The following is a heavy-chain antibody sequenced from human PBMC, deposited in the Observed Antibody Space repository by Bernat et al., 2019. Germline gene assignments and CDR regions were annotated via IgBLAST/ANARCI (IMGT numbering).Heavy chain of an antibody. J-gene: IGHJ6*02. CDR1: QYTFTGYY. CDR2: INPNSGAT. CDR3: SRGLPVQRMYV. V-gene: IGHV1-2*04. D-gene: IGHD6-25*01. Sequence: QVQLVQSGAEVKKPGASVTVSCKASQYTFTGYYLHWVRQAPGQGLEWMGWINPNSGATNYARKFQGWVTMTRDTSISTAYMELSSLKSDDTAVYYCSRGLPVQRMYVWGQGPPVPVSS.